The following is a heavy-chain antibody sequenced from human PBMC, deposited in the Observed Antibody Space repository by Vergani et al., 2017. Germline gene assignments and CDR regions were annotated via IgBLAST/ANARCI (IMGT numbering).Heavy chain of an antibody. V-gene: IGHV3-23*01. D-gene: IGHD6-19*01. CDR3: AKDLRIAVAATNEYFQH. CDR2: ISGSGGSK. Sequence: EVQLLESGGGLVQPGGSLRLSCAASGFTFSRYAMSWVRQVPGKGLEWVSAISGSGGSKFYADSVKGRFTISRDNSKNMLYLQMNSLRAEDTAVYYCAKDLRIAVAATNEYFQHWGQGTLVTVSS. CDR1: GFTFSRYA. J-gene: IGHJ1*01.